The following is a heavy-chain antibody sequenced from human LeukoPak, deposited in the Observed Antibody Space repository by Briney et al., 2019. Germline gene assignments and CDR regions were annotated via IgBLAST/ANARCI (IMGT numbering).Heavy chain of an antibody. V-gene: IGHV4-34*01. CDR3: ARRGGYNDSSGYYPSPYYFDY. Sequence: PSETLSLTCAVYGGSFSGYYWSWIRQPPGKGLEWIGEINHSGSTNYNPSLTSRVTISVDTSKNQFSLKLSSVTAADTAVYYCARRGGYNDSSGYYPSPYYFDYWGQGTLVTVSS. J-gene: IGHJ4*02. CDR1: GGSFSGYY. CDR2: INHSGST. D-gene: IGHD3-22*01.